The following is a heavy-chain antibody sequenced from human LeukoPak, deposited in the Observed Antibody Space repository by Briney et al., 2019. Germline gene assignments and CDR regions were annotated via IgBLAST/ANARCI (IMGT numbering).Heavy chain of an antibody. V-gene: IGHV4-39*01. CDR1: GDSISTSSYY. CDR3: ASHSYCSGGSCYSNPDAFDF. J-gene: IGHJ3*01. D-gene: IGHD2-15*01. Sequence: SETLSLTCTVSGDSISTSSYYWGWIRQPPGKGLEWIGSVYYSGSTYHNPSLKSRVTISVDTSKNQFSLNLSSVTAADTAVYYCASHSYCSGGSCYSNPDAFDFWGQGTMATVSS. CDR2: VYYSGST.